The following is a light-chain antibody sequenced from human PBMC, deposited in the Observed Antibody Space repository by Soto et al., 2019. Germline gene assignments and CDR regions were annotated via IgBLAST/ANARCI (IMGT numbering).Light chain of an antibody. CDR3: QSYDSSLSGYV. J-gene: IGLJ1*01. V-gene: IGLV1-40*01. Sequence: QSVLTQPPSASGTPGQRVTISCSGSSSNIGSNYVYWYQQLPGTAPKLLIYDSSNRPSGVPDRFSGSKSGTSVSLAITGLQAEDEADYYCQSYDSSLSGYVFGTGTKVTVL. CDR1: SSNIGSNY. CDR2: DSS.